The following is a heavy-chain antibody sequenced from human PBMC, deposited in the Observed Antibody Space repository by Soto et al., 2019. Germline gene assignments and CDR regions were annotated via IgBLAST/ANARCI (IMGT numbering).Heavy chain of an antibody. J-gene: IGHJ4*02. CDR1: GFTFSGSW. CDR3: TTIIPASC. V-gene: IGHV3-74*01. CDR2: INPDGTIT. D-gene: IGHD1-20*01. Sequence: EVQLVESGGGLVQPGGSLRLSCAASGFTFSGSWMHWVRQVPGKGLVWVSHINPDGTITNYADSVKGRFTISRDNAKSTLYLQMNSLRAEDTAVYYCTTIIPASCWGQGSLVTVSA.